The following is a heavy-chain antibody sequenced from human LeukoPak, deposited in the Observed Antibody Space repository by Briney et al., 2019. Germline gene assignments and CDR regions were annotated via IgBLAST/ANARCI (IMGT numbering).Heavy chain of an antibody. CDR1: GRSIRSHD. V-gene: IGHV4-59*11. Sequence: SGPLSLPCTVSGRSIRSHDWSWLRQPPGKALEWSGYIYYSGSNKYNPSLKSRVTISVATSESQFSLKLSSVTAADTAVYYCARLYDSSGYTNWLDPWGQGTLVTVSS. CDR3: ARLYDSSGYTNWLDP. D-gene: IGHD3-22*01. J-gene: IGHJ5*02. CDR2: IYYSGSN.